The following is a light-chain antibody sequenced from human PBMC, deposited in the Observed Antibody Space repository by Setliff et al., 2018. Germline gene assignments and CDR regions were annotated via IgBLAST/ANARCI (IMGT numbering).Light chain of an antibody. J-gene: IGLJ1*01. Sequence: QSALTQPASVSGSPGQSITISCTGSSSDVGDYNYVSWYQQHPGKAPKLMIYEVTNRPSGVSNRFSGSKSGNTASLTISGLQAEDEADYYCSSYTSSNTDIYVFGTGTKVTV. V-gene: IGLV2-14*01. CDR1: SSDVGDYNY. CDR2: EVT. CDR3: SSYTSSNTDIYV.